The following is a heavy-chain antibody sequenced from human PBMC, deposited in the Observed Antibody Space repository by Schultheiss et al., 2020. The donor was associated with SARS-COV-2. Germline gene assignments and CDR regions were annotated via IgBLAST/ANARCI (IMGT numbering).Heavy chain of an antibody. Sequence: SETLSLTCTVSGGSISSYYWSWIRQPPGKGLEWIGYIYYSGSTNYNPSLKSRVTISVDTSKNQFSLKLSSVTAADTAVYYCAIRDCSGGSCHFDYWGQGTLVTVSS. CDR2: IYYSGST. V-gene: IGHV4-59*08. J-gene: IGHJ4*02. D-gene: IGHD2-15*01. CDR3: AIRDCSGGSCHFDY. CDR1: GGSISSYY.